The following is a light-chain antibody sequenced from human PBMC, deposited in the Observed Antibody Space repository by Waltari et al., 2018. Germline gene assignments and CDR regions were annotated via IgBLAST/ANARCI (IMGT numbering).Light chain of an antibody. J-gene: IGKJ4*01. V-gene: IGKV1-8*01. CDR2: AAS. CDR1: QHIAGY. Sequence: AIRMTQSPSSFPASTGDRVTITCRASQHIAGYLAWYQQKPGKAPKLLIYAASTLQSGVPSRFSGSGSGTDFTLTISCLQSEDFATYYCQQYYSDPLTFGGGTKL. CDR3: QQYYSDPLT.